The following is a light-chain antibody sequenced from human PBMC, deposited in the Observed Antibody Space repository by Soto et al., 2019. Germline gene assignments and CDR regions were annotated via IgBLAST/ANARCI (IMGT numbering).Light chain of an antibody. CDR2: NAD. V-gene: IGKV1-5*01. Sequence: DIQMTQSPSTLSASVGDRVTITCRASQHINRWLAWYQQKPGKAPKILIYNADTLESGVPSRFSGSGYGTEFILTISSLQPDDFATYYCQQFSLYWAFGQGTKVDIK. CDR3: QQFSLYWA. CDR1: QHINRW. J-gene: IGKJ1*01.